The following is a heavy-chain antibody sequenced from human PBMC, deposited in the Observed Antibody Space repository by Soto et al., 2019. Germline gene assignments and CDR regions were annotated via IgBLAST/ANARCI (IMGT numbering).Heavy chain of an antibody. J-gene: IGHJ3*01. V-gene: IGHV3-23*01. CDR3: AKGRSAAAGRRAFDV. CDR1: GFTFSSYV. CDR2: ISSSGLST. D-gene: IGHD6-13*01. Sequence: VQLLESGGGLVQPGGSLRLSCAASGFTFSSYVMSWVRQAPGEGLEWVSTISSSGLSTYYAASVKGRFTISRDNSKNTLYLQVHGLRAEHTAVYYCAKGRSAAAGRRAFDVWGRGTRVTVSS.